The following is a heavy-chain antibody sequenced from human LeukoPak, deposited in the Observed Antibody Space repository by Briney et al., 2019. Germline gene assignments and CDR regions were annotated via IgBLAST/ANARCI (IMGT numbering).Heavy chain of an antibody. D-gene: IGHD2-21*02. CDR3: TSWGDTTAESFQR. V-gene: IGHV3-7*01. CDR2: INTDGRGT. CDR1: GFTFNRCW. Sequence: GGSLRLSCVVSGFTFNRCWMNWVRQAPGKGLEWVAHINTDGRGTYYGDSVKRRFTISRDNHQISMYLQMNSLRVEDTAVYYCTSWGDTTAESFQRWGQGPLVTVSS. J-gene: IGHJ1*01.